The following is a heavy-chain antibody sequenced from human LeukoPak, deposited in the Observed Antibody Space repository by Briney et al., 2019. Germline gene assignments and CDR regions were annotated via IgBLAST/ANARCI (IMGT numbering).Heavy chain of an antibody. D-gene: IGHD5-12*01. V-gene: IGHV1-2*02. J-gene: IGHJ4*01. CDR2: INPNSGGT. CDR1: GYTFTGYY. Sequence: ASVKASCKASGYTFTGYYMHWVRQAPGQGLKWMGWINPNSGGTNYAQKSQGRDTMNRVTSISTAYMELGRLRSDGTAVYYCARAGDYSGYDIDYWGQGTLVTVSS. CDR3: ARAGDYSGYDIDY.